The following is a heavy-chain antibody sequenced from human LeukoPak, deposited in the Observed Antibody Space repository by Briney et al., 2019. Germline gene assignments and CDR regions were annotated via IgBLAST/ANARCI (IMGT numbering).Heavy chain of an antibody. V-gene: IGHV4-59*01. CDR3: ARENNDYGDYYYYMDV. D-gene: IGHD4-17*01. CDR1: GGSISSFY. J-gene: IGHJ6*03. CDR2: VYYTGST. Sequence: SETLSLTCTVSGGSISSFYWNWIRQPPGKGLEWIGYVYYTGSTSYNPALESRVSISVDTSKNQFSLKLSSVTAADTAVYYCARENNDYGDYYYYMDVWGKGTTVTVSS.